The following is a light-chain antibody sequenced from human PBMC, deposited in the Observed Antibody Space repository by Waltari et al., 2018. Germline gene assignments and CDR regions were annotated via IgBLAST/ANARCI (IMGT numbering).Light chain of an antibody. CDR1: YSNVGSQT. J-gene: IGLJ2*01. CDR2: SDY. V-gene: IGLV1-44*01. Sequence: QSVLTQPPSASGTPGQRVTISCSGSYSNVGSQTVNWYQQLPGTAPQPLIYSDYHRPSGVPARVSGSKSGTSASLAITGLQSEDEADYYCATEDRLNGPIFGGGTKLTVL. CDR3: ATEDRLNGPI.